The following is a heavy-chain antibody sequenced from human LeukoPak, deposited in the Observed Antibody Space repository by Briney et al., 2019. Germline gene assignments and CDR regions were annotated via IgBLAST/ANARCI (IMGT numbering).Heavy chain of an antibody. Sequence: RAGGSLRLSCAASGFTFDDYAMHWVRQAPGKGLEWVSGISWNSGTRGYADSVKGRFTISRDNAKNSLYLQMNSLRPDDTAFYYCAKATGDWYFDLWGRGTLVTVSS. CDR3: AKATGDWYFDL. J-gene: IGHJ2*01. CDR2: ISWNSGTR. CDR1: GFTFDDYA. D-gene: IGHD7-27*01. V-gene: IGHV3-9*01.